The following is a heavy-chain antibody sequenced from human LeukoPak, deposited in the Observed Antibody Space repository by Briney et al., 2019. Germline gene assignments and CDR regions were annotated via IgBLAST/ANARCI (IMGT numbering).Heavy chain of an antibody. D-gene: IGHD2-2*01. CDR2: ISSSGSTI. Sequence: GGSLRLSCAASGFTFSSYEMNWVRQAPGKGLEWVSYISSSGSTIYYADSVKGRFTISRDNAKNSLYLQMNSLRAEDTAVYYCARGDVVGQKDYYFDYWGQGTLVTVS. CDR3: ARGDVVGQKDYYFDY. CDR1: GFTFSSYE. V-gene: IGHV3-48*03. J-gene: IGHJ4*02.